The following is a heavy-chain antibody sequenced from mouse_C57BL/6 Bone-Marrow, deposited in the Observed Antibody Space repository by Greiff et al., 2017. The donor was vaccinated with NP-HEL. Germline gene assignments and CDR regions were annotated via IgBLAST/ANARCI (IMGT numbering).Heavy chain of an antibody. CDR1: GYTFTDDY. Sequence: LQQSGPVLVKPGAAVKMYWKASGYTFTDDYMNWVKKRNGKRREGMGGSKPYNGGNSYNQKFKGKATLTVDKSSSTAYMELNSLTSEDSAVYYCAREGLWYAMDYWGQGTSVTVSS. CDR3: AREGLWYAMDY. J-gene: IGHJ4*01. V-gene: IGHV1-19*01. CDR2: SKPYNGGN. D-gene: IGHD1-3*01.